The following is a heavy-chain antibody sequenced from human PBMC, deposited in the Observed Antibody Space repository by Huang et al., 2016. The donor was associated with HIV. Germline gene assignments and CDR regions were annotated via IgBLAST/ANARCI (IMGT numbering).Heavy chain of an antibody. CDR1: GVSVSSHY. D-gene: IGHD3-22*01. CDR2: VYYTGST. J-gene: IGHJ4*02. V-gene: IGHV4-59*02. CDR3: AREGVYYFDDSASYFDH. Sequence: QVQLQESSPGLIKPSETLSLTCTVSGVSVSSHYWSWIRQPPGKGLEWSGRVYYTGSTTYNPSLKRRVAISMDTSKNQFSLKVTSVTAADTALYFCAREGVYYFDDSASYFDHWGQGALVTVAS.